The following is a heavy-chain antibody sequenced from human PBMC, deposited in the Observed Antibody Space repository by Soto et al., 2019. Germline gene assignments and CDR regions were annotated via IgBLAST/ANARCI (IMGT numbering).Heavy chain of an antibody. CDR1: GFTFRNYA. CDR2: ISSNGGST. Sequence: PGGSLRLSCSASGFTFRNYAMDWVRQAPGKGLQYVAAISSNGGSTYYTDSVKGRFTISRDNSKNTLYPQMRSLRPEDTAVYYCVSQFDPWGQGTLVTVSS. J-gene: IGHJ5*02. CDR3: VSQFDP. V-gene: IGHV3-64D*06.